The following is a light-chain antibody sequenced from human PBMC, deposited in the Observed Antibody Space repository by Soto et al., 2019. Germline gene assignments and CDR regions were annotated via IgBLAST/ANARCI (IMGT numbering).Light chain of an antibody. CDR3: QQYNSYCT. V-gene: IGKV1-5*01. J-gene: IGKJ1*01. CDR2: DAS. CDR1: QRISSW. Sequence: GDRVTITCRASQRISSWLAWYQQKPGKAPKLLIYDASSLESGVPSRFSGSGSGTEFTLTISSLQPDDFATYYCQQYNSYCTFGQGTKVEIK.